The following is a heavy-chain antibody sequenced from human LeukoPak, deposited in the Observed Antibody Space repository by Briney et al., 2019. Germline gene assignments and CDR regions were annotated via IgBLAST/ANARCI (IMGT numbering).Heavy chain of an antibody. J-gene: IGHJ4*02. CDR1: GFTFSDHF. V-gene: IGHV3-72*01. CDR2: TRNKANSYIT. Sequence: GGSLRLSCAASGFTFSDHFFDWVRQAPGKGREWVGRTRNKANSYITEYAASVKGRFTISRDDSKNSLYLQMSSMKTDDTAMYYCASIRGTFGYWGQGTLVTVSP. D-gene: IGHD1-26*01. CDR3: ASIRGTFGY.